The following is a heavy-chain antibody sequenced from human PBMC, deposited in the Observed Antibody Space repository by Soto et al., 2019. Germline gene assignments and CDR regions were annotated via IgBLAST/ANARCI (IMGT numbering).Heavy chain of an antibody. CDR3: ARVPHR. CDR1: RHPISSGGYS. V-gene: IGHV4-30-2*01. Sequence: PSETLCLTCAVSRHPISSGGYSWSWIRQPPGKGLEWIGYIYHSGSTYYNPSLKSRVTISVDRSKNQFSLKLSSVTAEDTAVYYCARVPHRWGQGNLVTVS. CDR2: IYHSGST. D-gene: IGHD2-2*01. J-gene: IGHJ5*02.